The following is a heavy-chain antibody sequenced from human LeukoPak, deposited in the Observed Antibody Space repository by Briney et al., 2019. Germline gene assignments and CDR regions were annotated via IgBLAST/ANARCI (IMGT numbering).Heavy chain of an antibody. CDR3: ARVGTGSGSLRYFDY. Sequence: PSETLSLTCTVSGYSISSGYYWGWIRQPPGKGLEWIGSIYHSGSTYYNPSLKSRVTISVDTSKNQFSLKLSSVTAADTAVYYCARVGTGSGSLRYFDYWGQGTLVTVSS. CDR1: GYSISSGYY. CDR2: IYHSGST. J-gene: IGHJ4*02. V-gene: IGHV4-38-2*02. D-gene: IGHD3-22*01.